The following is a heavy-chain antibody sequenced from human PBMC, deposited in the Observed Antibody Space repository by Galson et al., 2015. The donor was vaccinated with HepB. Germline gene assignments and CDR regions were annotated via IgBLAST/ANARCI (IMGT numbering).Heavy chain of an antibody. CDR2: ISAHDDAT. CDR1: GNTFINFV. CDR3: AGGLESRNSEVDC. Sequence: SVKVSCKASGNTFINFVINWVRQAPGQGLEWLGWISAHDDATNCASKFQDRVTMTTDTSTNTAYLEVRSLRSDDTAAYFCAGGLESRNSEVDCWGQGTLVIVSS. V-gene: IGHV1-18*01. J-gene: IGHJ4*02. D-gene: IGHD2-2*01.